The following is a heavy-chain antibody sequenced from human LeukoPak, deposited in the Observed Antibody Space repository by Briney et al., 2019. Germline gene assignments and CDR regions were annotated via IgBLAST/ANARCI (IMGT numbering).Heavy chain of an antibody. Sequence: PSETLSLTCTVSGGSISSSSCYWGWIRQPPGKGLEWIGSIYYSGSTYYNPSLKSRVTISVDTSKNQFSLKLSSVTAADTAVYYCARAQYYYDSSGYTAFDIWGQGTMVTVSS. D-gene: IGHD3-22*01. CDR1: GGSISSSSCY. CDR2: IYYSGST. V-gene: IGHV4-39*01. CDR3: ARAQYYYDSSGYTAFDI. J-gene: IGHJ3*02.